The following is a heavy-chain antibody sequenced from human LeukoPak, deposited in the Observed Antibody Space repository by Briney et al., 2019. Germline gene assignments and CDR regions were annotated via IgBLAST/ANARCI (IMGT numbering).Heavy chain of an antibody. Sequence: GRSLRLSCAASGFTFSDYYMSWIRQAPGKGLEWVSYISSSGSTIYYADSVKGRFTISRDNAKNSLYLQMNSLRAEDTAVYYCARDPDSLLPDYWGQGTLVTVSS. D-gene: IGHD1-26*01. J-gene: IGHJ4*02. CDR2: ISSSGSTI. CDR3: ARDPDSLLPDY. CDR1: GFTFSDYY. V-gene: IGHV3-11*01.